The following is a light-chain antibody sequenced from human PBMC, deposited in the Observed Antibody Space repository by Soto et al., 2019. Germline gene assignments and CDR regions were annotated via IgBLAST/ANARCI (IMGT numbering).Light chain of an antibody. CDR2: DDS. CDR1: NIGSKS. V-gene: IGLV3-21*02. CDR3: QVWDSSSDPYVV. J-gene: IGLJ2*01. Sequence: SYELTQPPSVSVAPGQTARITSGGNNIGSKSVHWYQQKPGQAPVLVVYDDSDRPSGIPERFSGSNSGNTATLTISRVEAGDEADYYCQVWDSSSDPYVVFGGGTKLTVL.